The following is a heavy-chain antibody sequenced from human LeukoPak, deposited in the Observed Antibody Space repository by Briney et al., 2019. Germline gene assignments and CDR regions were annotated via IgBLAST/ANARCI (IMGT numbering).Heavy chain of an antibody. CDR2: IIPIFGTA. V-gene: IGHV1-69*13. D-gene: IGHD5-18*01. Sequence: ASVKVSCKASGGTFSSYAISWVRQAPGQGLEWMGGIIPIFGTANYAQKFQGRVTITADESTSTAYMELSSLRSEDTTVYYCARGYSYGYFAYWGQGTLVTVSS. CDR1: GGTFSSYA. J-gene: IGHJ4*02. CDR3: ARGYSYGYFAY.